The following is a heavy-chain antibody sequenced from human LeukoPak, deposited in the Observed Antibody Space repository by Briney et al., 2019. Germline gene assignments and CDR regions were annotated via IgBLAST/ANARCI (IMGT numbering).Heavy chain of an antibody. Sequence: SVKVSCKASGGTFSSYAVSWVRQAPGQGLEWMGGIIPTFGTANYAQKFQGRVTITTDESTSTASMELSRLRSEDTAVYYCARDKDVSGNYPFDYWGQGTLVTVSS. CDR2: IIPTFGTA. CDR3: ARDKDVSGNYPFDY. D-gene: IGHD3-10*01. V-gene: IGHV1-69*05. J-gene: IGHJ4*02. CDR1: GGTFSSYA.